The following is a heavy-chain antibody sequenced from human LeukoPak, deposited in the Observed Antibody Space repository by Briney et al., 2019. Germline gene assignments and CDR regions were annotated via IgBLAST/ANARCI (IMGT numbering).Heavy chain of an antibody. D-gene: IGHD3-10*01. CDR2: ISAYNGNT. CDR1: GGTFSSYG. Sequence: ASVKVSCKASGGTFSSYGISWVRQAPGQGLEWMGWISAYNGNTNYAQKLQGRVTMTTDTSTSIAYMELRSLRSDDTAVYYCARVGSYGSGSSFDYWGQGTLVTVSS. CDR3: ARVGSYGSGSSFDY. J-gene: IGHJ4*02. V-gene: IGHV1-18*01.